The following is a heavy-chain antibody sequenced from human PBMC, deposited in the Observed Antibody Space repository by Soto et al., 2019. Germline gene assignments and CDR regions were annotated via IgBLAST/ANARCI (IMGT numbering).Heavy chain of an antibody. CDR1: GFIFRNYA. CDR3: ARGRVYLDY. D-gene: IGHD2-8*01. CDR2: IYSGGST. Sequence: PGGSLRLSCAASGFIFRNYALTWVRQSPGKGLEWVSVIYSGGSTTFYADSVKGRFTISRDNSKNTLYLQMNSLRAEDTAVYYCARGRVYLDYWGQGILVTVSS. V-gene: IGHV3-23*03. J-gene: IGHJ4*02.